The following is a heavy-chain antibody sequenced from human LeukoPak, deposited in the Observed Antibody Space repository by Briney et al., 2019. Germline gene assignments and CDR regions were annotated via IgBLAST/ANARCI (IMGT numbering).Heavy chain of an antibody. CDR3: APRQLSTFDI. V-gene: IGHV2-5*01. D-gene: IGHD2/OR15-2a*01. CDR1: GFSLPTNAVA. CDR2: TYGNDEK. J-gene: IGHJ3*02. Sequence: SGPTLAHPPRPRTLTYTFSGFSLPTNAVAGGWVRQPPEKALEWLALTYGNDEKRYIPSLKSKLTITQDTSKNQVGLAIPKLYPVHTATSYCAPRQLSTFDICGQGAVVTVSS.